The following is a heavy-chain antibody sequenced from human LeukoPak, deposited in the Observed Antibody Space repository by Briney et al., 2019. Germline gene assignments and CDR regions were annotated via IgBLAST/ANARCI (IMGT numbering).Heavy chain of an antibody. Sequence: ASVTVSFTASGYTFTGYYMLWVRQAPGQGLEWMGWINPNSGGTNYAQRFQGRGTMTRATSISTACMELGRMRSDDTAVYYCARVLVVVAATGWFDPWGQGTLVTVSS. CDR3: ARVLVVVAATGWFDP. J-gene: IGHJ5*02. V-gene: IGHV1-2*02. CDR2: INPNSGGT. CDR1: GYTFTGYY. D-gene: IGHD2-15*01.